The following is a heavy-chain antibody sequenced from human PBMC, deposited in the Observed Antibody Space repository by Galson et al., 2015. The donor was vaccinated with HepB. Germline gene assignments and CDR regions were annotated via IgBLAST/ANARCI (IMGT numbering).Heavy chain of an antibody. Sequence: SLRLSCAGSGFTFSDWWMTWVRRAPGKGLEWVANINQIESEKYYVDSVKGRFTISRDNAKNSLFLQMSSLRGDDTAVYYCARGHYDTDVWGQGTTVTVSS. J-gene: IGHJ6*02. CDR1: GFTFSDWW. CDR2: INQIESEK. V-gene: IGHV3-7*04. CDR3: ARGHYDTDV.